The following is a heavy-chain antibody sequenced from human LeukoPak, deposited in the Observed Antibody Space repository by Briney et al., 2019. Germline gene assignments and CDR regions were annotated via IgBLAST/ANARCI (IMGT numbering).Heavy chain of an antibody. Sequence: GGSLRLSCAVSGFTFRTYWMHWVRQVPGEGLVWVSRINEDGSITNYADSVKGRFSISRDNAKNTLYLQMNSLRAEDTAVYYCARVPVVTSEYDYWGQGTLVTVSS. CDR2: INEDGSIT. J-gene: IGHJ4*02. V-gene: IGHV3-74*01. D-gene: IGHD2-21*02. CDR1: GFTFRTYW. CDR3: ARVPVVTSEYDY.